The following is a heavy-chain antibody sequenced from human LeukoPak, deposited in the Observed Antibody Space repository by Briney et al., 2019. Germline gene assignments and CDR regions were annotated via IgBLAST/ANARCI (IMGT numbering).Heavy chain of an antibody. V-gene: IGHV1-2*06. J-gene: IGHJ5*02. CDR1: GYTFTGYY. CDR3: ARERYSSGWPLNWFDP. D-gene: IGHD6-19*01. Sequence: ASVKVSCKASGYTFTGYYMHWVRQAPGQGLEWMGRINPNSGGTNYAQKFQGRVTITTDESTSTAYMELSSLRSEYTAVYYCARERYSSGWPLNWFDPWGQGTLVTVSS. CDR2: INPNSGGT.